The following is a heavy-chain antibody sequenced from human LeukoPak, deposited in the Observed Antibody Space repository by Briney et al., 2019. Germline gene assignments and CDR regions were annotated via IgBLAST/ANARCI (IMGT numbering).Heavy chain of an antibody. CDR3: ASTLNTPISC. V-gene: IGHV1-2*02. Sequence: ASVKVSCKASGYTFTSYYVHWVRQAPGQGLEWMGWINPQSGGTNYAQKFQGRVTMTRDTSISTAYMELRRLRSDDTAVYYCASTLNTPISCWGQGTLVIVSS. D-gene: IGHD2-2*01. CDR2: INPQSGGT. J-gene: IGHJ4*02. CDR1: GYTFTSYY.